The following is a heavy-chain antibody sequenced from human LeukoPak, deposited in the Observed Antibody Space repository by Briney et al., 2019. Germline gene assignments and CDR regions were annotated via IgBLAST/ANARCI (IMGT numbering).Heavy chain of an antibody. V-gene: IGHV4-59*01. CDR2: IYYSGST. CDR1: GGSISSYY. J-gene: IGHJ6*03. D-gene: IGHD7-27*01. CDR3: AKGLNWGYYYMDV. Sequence: PSETLSLTCTVSGGSISSYYWSWIRQPPGKGLEWIGYIYYSGSTNYNPSLKSRVTISVDTSKNQFSLKLSSVTAADTAVYYCAKGLNWGYYYMDVWGRGTTVTVSS.